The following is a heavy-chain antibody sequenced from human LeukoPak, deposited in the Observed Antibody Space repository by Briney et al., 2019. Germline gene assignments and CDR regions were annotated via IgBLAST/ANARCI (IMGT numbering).Heavy chain of an antibody. D-gene: IGHD3-10*01. J-gene: IGHJ4*02. CDR3: ARDLELLWFGELLDY. Sequence: GASVKVSCKASGYTFTSYGISWVRQSPGQGLEWMGWISAYNGNTNYAQKLQGRVTMTTDTSTSTAYMELRSLRSDDTAVYYCARDLELLWFGELLDYWGQGTLVTVSS. CDR1: GYTFTSYG. V-gene: IGHV1-18*01. CDR2: ISAYNGNT.